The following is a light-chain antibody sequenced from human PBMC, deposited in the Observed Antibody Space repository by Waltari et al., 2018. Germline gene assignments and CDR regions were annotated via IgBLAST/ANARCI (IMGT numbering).Light chain of an antibody. Sequence: ETVLTQSPTPLSVSPGEGVTVPFRASQSVGTNVAWHQHKPGQAPRLLSSGASTRAAGIPVRFSGSGSGTEFTLTISGLQSEDFAVYYCHQYNNWPPFTFGPGTKVDI. CDR1: QSVGTN. J-gene: IGKJ3*01. CDR3: HQYNNWPPFT. CDR2: GAS. V-gene: IGKV3-15*01.